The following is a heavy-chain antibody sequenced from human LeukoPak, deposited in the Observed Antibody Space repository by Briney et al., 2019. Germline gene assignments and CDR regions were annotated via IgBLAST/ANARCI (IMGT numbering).Heavy chain of an antibody. CDR3: ARVLAAAGPTFDY. D-gene: IGHD6-13*01. CDR1: GGSFSGYY. J-gene: IGHJ4*02. Sequence: PSETLSLTCAVYGGSFSGYYWSWIRQPPGKGLEWIGEINHSGSTNYNPSLKSRVTISVDTSKNQFSLKLSSVTAADTAVYYCARVLAAAGPTFDYWGQGTLVTVSS. CDR2: INHSGST. V-gene: IGHV4-34*01.